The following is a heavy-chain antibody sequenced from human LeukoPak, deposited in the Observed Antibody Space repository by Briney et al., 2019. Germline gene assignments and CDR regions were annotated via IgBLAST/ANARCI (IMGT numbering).Heavy chain of an antibody. V-gene: IGHV1-18*01. CDR2: ISTYNGNP. Sequence: ASVKVSCKASGYTFTTYGISWVRQAPGQGLEWVGWISTYNGNPTYVQNLQGRVTMTTDTSTSTAYMELRSLRSDDTAVYYCARDSGRIAANFDYRGQGTLVTVSS. CDR1: GYTFTTYG. D-gene: IGHD6-13*01. J-gene: IGHJ4*02. CDR3: ARDSGRIAANFDY.